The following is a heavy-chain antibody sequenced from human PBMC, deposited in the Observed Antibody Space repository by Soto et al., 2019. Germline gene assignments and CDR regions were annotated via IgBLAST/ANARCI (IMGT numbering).Heavy chain of an antibody. V-gene: IGHV4-30-4*01. CDR1: GGSISSGDYY. J-gene: IGHJ5*02. Sequence: SETLSLTCTFSGGSISSGDYYWSWIRQPPGKGLEWIGYIYYSGSTYYNPSLKSRVTISVDTSKNQFSLKLSSVTAADTAVYYCARVPYYDFWSGSPNWFDPWGQGTLVTVSS. CDR3: ARVPYYDFWSGSPNWFDP. D-gene: IGHD3-3*01. CDR2: IYYSGST.